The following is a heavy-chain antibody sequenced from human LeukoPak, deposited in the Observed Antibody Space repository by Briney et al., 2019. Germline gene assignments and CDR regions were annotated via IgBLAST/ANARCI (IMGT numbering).Heavy chain of an antibody. V-gene: IGHV3-9*01. D-gene: IGHD1-26*01. J-gene: IGHJ3*02. CDR3: AKGGNGELRYAFDI. CDR1: GFTFDDYA. Sequence: GGSLRLSCAASGFTFDDYAMHWVRQAPGEGLEWVSGISWNSGSIGYADSVKGRFTISRDNAKNSLYLQMNSLRAEDTALYYCAKGGNGELRYAFDIWGQGTMVTVSS. CDR2: ISWNSGSI.